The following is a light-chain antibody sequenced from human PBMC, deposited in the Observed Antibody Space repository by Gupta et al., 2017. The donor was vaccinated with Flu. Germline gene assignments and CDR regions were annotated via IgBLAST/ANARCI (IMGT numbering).Light chain of an antibody. CDR1: HDINKY. J-gene: IGKJ3*01. V-gene: IGKV1-33*01. Sequence: GDRVTITCQASHDINKYLNWYQQKTGKAPKLLIYDSSNLETGVPSRFSGSGSGTDFTFTISSLQPEDIVTYYCQQYDHRSLFTFGPGTKVDIK. CDR2: DSS. CDR3: QQYDHRSLFT.